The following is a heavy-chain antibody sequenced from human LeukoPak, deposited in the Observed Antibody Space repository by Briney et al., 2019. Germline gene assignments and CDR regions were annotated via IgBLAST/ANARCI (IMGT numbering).Heavy chain of an antibody. V-gene: IGHV3-7*01. Sequence: PGGSLRLSCAASGFTFSSYWMSWVRQAPGKGLEWVANIKQDGSEKYYVGSVKGRFTISRDNAKNSLYLQMNSLRAEDTAVYYCARGPLGYCSSTSCYLHPFDYWGQGTLVTVSS. D-gene: IGHD2-2*01. CDR1: GFTFSSYW. J-gene: IGHJ4*02. CDR3: ARGPLGYCSSTSCYLHPFDY. CDR2: IKQDGSEK.